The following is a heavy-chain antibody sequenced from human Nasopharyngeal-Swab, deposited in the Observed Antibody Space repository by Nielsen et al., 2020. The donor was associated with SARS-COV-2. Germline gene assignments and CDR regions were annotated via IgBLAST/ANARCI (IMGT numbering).Heavy chain of an antibody. CDR3: AKEQTVAPPYVSYFDY. J-gene: IGHJ4*02. V-gene: IGHV3-21*04. CDR1: GFTFSSYD. CDR2: IDSSSRSI. Sequence: GGSLRLSCAASGFTFSSYDMSWVRQAPGKGLEWVSSIDSSSRSIFYADSVKGRFTISRDNSKNMVYLQMNSLRAEDTAVYFCAKEQTVAPPYVSYFDYWGQGTLVPVSS. D-gene: IGHD4-23*01.